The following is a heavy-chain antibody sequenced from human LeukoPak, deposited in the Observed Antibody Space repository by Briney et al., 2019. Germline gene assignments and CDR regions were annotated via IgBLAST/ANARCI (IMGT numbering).Heavy chain of an antibody. CDR3: ARQGTSISPPHDAFDI. V-gene: IGHV4-59*08. J-gene: IGHJ3*02. CDR2: IYYSGST. Sequence: SGTLSLTCTVSGGSISSYYWSWIRQPPGKGLEWIGYIYYSGSTNYNPSLKSRVTISVDTSKNQFSLKLSSVTAADTAVYYCARQGTSISPPHDAFDIWGQGTMVTVSS. D-gene: IGHD2-21*01. CDR1: GGSISSYY.